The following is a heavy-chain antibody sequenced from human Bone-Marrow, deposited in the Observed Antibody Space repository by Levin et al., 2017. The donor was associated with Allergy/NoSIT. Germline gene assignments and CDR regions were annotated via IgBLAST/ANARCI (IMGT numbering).Heavy chain of an antibody. D-gene: IGHD6-19*01. Sequence: KSSETLSLTCTVSGASISSNYWSWIRQPPGKGLEWIGYIYHNGNTKYNPSLKSRGTISIDTSKTRFSLTLSSVTAADSAVYYCARDSGTGWQKDFDYWGQGTLVTVSS. CDR1: GASISSNY. J-gene: IGHJ4*02. CDR2: IYHNGNT. V-gene: IGHV4-59*01. CDR3: ARDSGTGWQKDFDY.